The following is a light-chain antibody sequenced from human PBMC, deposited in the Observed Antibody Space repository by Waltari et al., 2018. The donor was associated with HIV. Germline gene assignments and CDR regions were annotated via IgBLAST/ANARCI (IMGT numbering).Light chain of an antibody. Sequence: QAVVTQEPSLTVSPGGTVTPTCGSNTGAVTSGHYPSWFQQKPGQAPRTLIYDTSNKHSWTPARFSGSLLGGKAALTLSGAQPEDEAEYYCLLSYSDTRGGVFGGGTKLTVL. CDR1: TGAVTSGHY. V-gene: IGLV7-46*01. CDR3: LLSYSDTRGGV. CDR2: DTS. J-gene: IGLJ3*02.